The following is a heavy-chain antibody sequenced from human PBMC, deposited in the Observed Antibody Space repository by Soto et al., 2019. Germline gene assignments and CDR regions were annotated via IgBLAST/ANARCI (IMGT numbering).Heavy chain of an antibody. Sequence: EVQLVESGGGLVKPGGSLRLSCAASGFTFSNAWMNWVRQAPGKGLEWVGRIKSKTDGGTTDYAAPVKGRFTISRDDSKNTLYLQMNSLKTEDTAVYYCTTLPDPRSVAFDIWGQGTMVTVSS. CDR1: GFTFSNAW. CDR2: IKSKTDGGTT. CDR3: TTLPDPRSVAFDI. V-gene: IGHV3-15*07. J-gene: IGHJ3*02.